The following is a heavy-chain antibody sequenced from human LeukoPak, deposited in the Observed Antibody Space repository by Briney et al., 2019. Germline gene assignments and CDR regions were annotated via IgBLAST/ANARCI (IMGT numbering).Heavy chain of an antibody. J-gene: IGHJ2*01. D-gene: IGHD7-27*01. Sequence: PSETLSLTCTVSGGSISSYYWSWIRQPPGKGLEWIGYIYYSGSTNYNPSLKSRVTISVDTSKNQFSLKLSSVTAADTAVYYCASFWGFRYWYFDLWGRGTLVTVPS. CDR3: ASFWGFRYWYFDL. V-gene: IGHV4-59*01. CDR2: IYYSGST. CDR1: GGSISSYY.